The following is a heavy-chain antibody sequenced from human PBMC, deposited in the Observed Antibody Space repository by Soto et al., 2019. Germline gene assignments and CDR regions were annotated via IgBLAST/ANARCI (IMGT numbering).Heavy chain of an antibody. CDR1: GFTFSSYA. CDR3: AKDYDYGDYVLGYFDY. V-gene: IGHV3-23*01. CDR2: ISGSGSST. Sequence: HPGGSLRLSCAASGFTFSSYAMSWVRQAPGKGLEWVSAISGSGSSTHYADSVKGRFTISRDTSKNTLYLQMNSLRAEDTAVYYCAKDYDYGDYVLGYFDYWGQGTLVTVSS. J-gene: IGHJ4*02. D-gene: IGHD4-17*01.